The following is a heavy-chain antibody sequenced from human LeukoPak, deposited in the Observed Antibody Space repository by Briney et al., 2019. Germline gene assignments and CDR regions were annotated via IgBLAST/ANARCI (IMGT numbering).Heavy chain of an antibody. J-gene: IGHJ3*02. CDR3: ARNRPSCGGDCYLEDDAFDI. Sequence: PGGSLRLSCAASGFTFSSYSMNSVRQAPGKGLEWVSYISSSSSTIYYADSVKGRFTIPRDNAKNSLYLQMNSLRAEDTAVYYCARNRPSCGGDCYLEDDAFDIWGQGTMVTVSS. V-gene: IGHV3-48*01. CDR1: GFTFSSYS. D-gene: IGHD2-21*02. CDR2: ISSSSSTI.